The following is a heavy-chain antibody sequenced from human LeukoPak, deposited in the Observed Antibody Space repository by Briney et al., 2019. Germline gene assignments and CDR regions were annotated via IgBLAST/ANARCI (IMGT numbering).Heavy chain of an antibody. CDR1: GFTLRRYA. Sequence: GGALRLSCAASGFTLRRYAMSWVRQAPGKGREWVSAISNSDASTFYADSLKGRFTVSRDNTKNTLYLQMNSLRAQDTAVYYCAKGYSESYYFDYWGQGTLVTVSP. V-gene: IGHV3-23*01. D-gene: IGHD1-26*01. CDR2: ISNSDAST. J-gene: IGHJ4*02. CDR3: AKGYSESYYFDY.